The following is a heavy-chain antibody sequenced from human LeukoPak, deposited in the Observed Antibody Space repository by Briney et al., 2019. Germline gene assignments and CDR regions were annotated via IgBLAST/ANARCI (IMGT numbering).Heavy chain of an antibody. V-gene: IGHV4-59*01. Sequence: PSETLSLTCTVSGGSISSYYWNWIRQPPGKGLEWIGYIYYSGSTNYNPSLKSRVTISVDTSKNQFSLNVSSVTAADTAVYYCARVYSWAFDIWGQGTMVTVSS. J-gene: IGHJ3*02. CDR3: ARVYSWAFDI. CDR2: IYYSGST. CDR1: GGSISSYY. D-gene: IGHD4-11*01.